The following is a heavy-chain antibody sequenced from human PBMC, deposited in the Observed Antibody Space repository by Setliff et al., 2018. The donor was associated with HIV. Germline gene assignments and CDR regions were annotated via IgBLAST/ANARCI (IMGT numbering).Heavy chain of an antibody. CDR3: ARILVAAAGTGFDP. J-gene: IGHJ5*02. CDR1: GGSISSYY. Sequence: SSETLSLTCTVSGGSISSYYWSWIRQPPGKGLEWIWYIYYSGSTNYNPSLKSRITISVDTSKNQFSLKVSSVTAADTAVYYCARILVAAAGTGFDPWGQGILVTVSS. V-gene: IGHV4-59*12. CDR2: IYYSGST. D-gene: IGHD6-13*01.